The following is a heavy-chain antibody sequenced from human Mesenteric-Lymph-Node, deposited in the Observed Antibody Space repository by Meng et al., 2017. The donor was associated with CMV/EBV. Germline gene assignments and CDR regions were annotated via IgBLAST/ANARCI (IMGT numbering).Heavy chain of an antibody. CDR2: ISSTSSYK. D-gene: IGHD3-3*01. Sequence: ETLSLTCAASGFSLSSYSMNWVRQAPGKGLEWVSSISSTSSYKYYADSVKGRFTISRDNAKNSLYLQMNSLRAEDTAVYYCARDVRVLESHFYYYYYGMDVWGQGTTVTVSS. CDR3: ARDVRVLESHFYYYYYGMDV. V-gene: IGHV3-21*01. J-gene: IGHJ6*02. CDR1: GFSLSSYS.